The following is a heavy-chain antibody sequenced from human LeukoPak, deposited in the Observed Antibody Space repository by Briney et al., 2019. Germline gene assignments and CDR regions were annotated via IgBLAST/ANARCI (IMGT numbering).Heavy chain of an antibody. J-gene: IGHJ4*02. CDR1: GGSISSYY. D-gene: IGHD3-22*01. CDR2: IYYSGST. V-gene: IGHV4-59*01. Sequence: SETLSLTCTVSGGSISSYYWSWIRQPPGKGLEWIGYIYYSGSTNYNPSLKSRATISVNTSKNQFSLKLSSVTAADTAVYYCARGRYYDSSGPFDHWGQGTLVTVSS. CDR3: ARGRYYDSSGPFDH.